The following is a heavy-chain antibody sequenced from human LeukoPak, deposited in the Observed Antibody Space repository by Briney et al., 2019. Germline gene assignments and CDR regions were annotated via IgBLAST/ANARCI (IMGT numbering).Heavy chain of an antibody. D-gene: IGHD2-2*02. J-gene: IGHJ6*03. CDR3: ARELGYCSSTSCYNYYYYMDV. CDR1: GYTFTSYD. CDR2: MNPNSGNT. Sequence: ASVKVSCKASGYTFTSYDINWVRQATGQGLEWMGWMNPNSGNTGYAQKFQGRVTLTRNTSISTAYMELSSLRSEDTAVYYCARELGYCSSTSCYNYYYYMDVWGKGTTVTVSS. V-gene: IGHV1-8*03.